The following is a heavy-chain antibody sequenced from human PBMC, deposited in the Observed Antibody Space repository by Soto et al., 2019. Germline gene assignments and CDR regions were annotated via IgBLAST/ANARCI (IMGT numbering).Heavy chain of an antibody. Sequence: SETLSLTCTFSGGSISSGVYYWSWIRQHPGKGLEWIGYIYYSGSTYYNPSLKSRVTISVDTSKNQFSLKLSSVTAADTAVYYCARARDREDTAMVTAYWFDPWGQGTLVTVSS. J-gene: IGHJ5*02. CDR3: ARARDREDTAMVTAYWFDP. CDR2: IYYSGST. V-gene: IGHV4-31*03. D-gene: IGHD5-18*01. CDR1: GGSISSGVYY.